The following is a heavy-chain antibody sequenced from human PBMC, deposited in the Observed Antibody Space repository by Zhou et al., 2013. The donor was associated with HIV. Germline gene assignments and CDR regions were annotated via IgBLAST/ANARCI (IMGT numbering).Heavy chain of an antibody. Sequence: QVQLMQSGTEVKKPGASVKVSCKVSGYIFNQYGLHWVRQAPGQRPEWMGWVRPYNGDTDYSEKFQGRLTLRKDTDTGTAYMELKSLTSDDTALYFCARAPTGGRSYFDYWGQGTLVSVSS. D-gene: IGHD3-10*01. J-gene: IGHJ4*02. CDR2: VRPYNGDT. CDR1: GYIFNQYG. V-gene: IGHV1-18*01. CDR3: ARAPTGGRSYFDY.